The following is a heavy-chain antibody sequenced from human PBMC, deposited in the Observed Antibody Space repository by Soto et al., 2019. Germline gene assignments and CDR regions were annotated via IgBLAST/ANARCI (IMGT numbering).Heavy chain of an antibody. CDR3: AAVGNIAAAGTGWFDP. V-gene: IGHV1-69*06. CDR2: NIPIFGTA. J-gene: IGHJ5*02. D-gene: IGHD6-13*01. CDR1: GGTFSSYA. Sequence: QVQLVQSGAEVKKPGSSVKVSCKASGGTFSSYAISWVRQAPGQGLEWMGGNIPIFGTANYAQKFQGRVTMTADKSTSTAYMELSSLRSEDTAVYYCAAVGNIAAAGTGWFDPWGQGTLVTVSS.